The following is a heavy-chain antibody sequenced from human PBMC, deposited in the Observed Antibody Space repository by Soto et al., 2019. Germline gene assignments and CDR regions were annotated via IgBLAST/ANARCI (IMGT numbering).Heavy chain of an antibody. CDR2: ISSSSTI. D-gene: IGHD2-15*01. CDR1: GFTFSSYS. J-gene: IGHJ6*02. Sequence: EVQLVESGGGLVQPGGSLRLSCAASGFTFSSYSMNWVRQAPGKGLEWVSYISSSSTIYYADSVKGRFTISRDNAKNSLYLQMNSLRDEDTAVYYCARVGSGVVVAATPYYYYGMDVWGQGTTVTVSS. CDR3: ARVGSGVVVAATPYYYYGMDV. V-gene: IGHV3-48*02.